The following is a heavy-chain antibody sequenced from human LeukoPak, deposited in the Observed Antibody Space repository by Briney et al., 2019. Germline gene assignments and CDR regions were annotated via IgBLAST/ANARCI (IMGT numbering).Heavy chain of an antibody. CDR2: IYYSGSS. V-gene: IGHV4-59*02. Sequence: SETLSLTCTVSGGSVSSYYWNWARQPPGKGLEWIGYIYYSGSSNYNPSLKSRVTISVDTSKNQFSLKLSSVTAADTAMYYCARDLARGRSGLDYWGQGTLVTVSS. CDR1: GGSVSSYY. J-gene: IGHJ4*02. D-gene: IGHD3-3*01. CDR3: ARDLARGRSGLDY.